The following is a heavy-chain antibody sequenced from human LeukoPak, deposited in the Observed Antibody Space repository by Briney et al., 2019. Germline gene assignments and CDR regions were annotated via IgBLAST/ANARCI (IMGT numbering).Heavy chain of an antibody. CDR1: GGSISSYY. CDR3: ARSLYYYGSGSYGWFDP. J-gene: IGHJ5*02. Sequence: PSETLSLTCTVSGGSISSYYWSWIRQPAGKGLEWIGRIYTSGSTNYNPSLKSRVTMSVDTSKNQFSLKLSSVTAADTAVYYCARSLYYYGSGSYGWFDPWGQGTLVTVSS. D-gene: IGHD3-10*01. V-gene: IGHV4-4*07. CDR2: IYTSGST.